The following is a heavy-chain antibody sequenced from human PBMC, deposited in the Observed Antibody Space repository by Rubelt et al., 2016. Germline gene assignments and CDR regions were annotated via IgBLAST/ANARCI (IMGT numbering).Heavy chain of an antibody. D-gene: IGHD6-6*01. V-gene: IGHV1-18*01. J-gene: IGHJ2*01. Sequence: QVQLVQSGAEVKKPGASVKVSCKASGYTFTSYGISWVRQAPGQGLEWMGWISAYNGNTNYAQKPQVVGTMTTDTSRGTAYMELRSRRPDDTAVYYCARDRIRMAARQGWYFDLWGRGTLVTVSS. CDR1: GYTFTSYG. CDR2: ISAYNGNT. CDR3: ARDRIRMAARQGWYFDL.